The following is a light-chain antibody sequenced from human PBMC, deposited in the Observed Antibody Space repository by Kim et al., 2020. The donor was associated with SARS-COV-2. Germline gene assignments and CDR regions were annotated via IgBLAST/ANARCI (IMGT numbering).Light chain of an antibody. Sequence: QSALTQPHSASGSPGQSVTISCTGTSGDVGGYKYVSWYQQHPGKAPKLMIFEVHKRPSGVPDRFSGSKSGSTASLTVSGLQAEDEADYYCTSYAGSNDWVFGGGTQLTVL. CDR1: SGDVGGYKY. V-gene: IGLV2-8*01. CDR2: EVH. CDR3: TSYAGSNDWV. J-gene: IGLJ3*02.